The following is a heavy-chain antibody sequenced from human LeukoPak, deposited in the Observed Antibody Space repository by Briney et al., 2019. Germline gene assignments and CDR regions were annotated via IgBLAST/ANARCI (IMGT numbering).Heavy chain of an antibody. V-gene: IGHV3-21*01. CDR1: GFTFSSYS. Sequence: GGSLRLSCAASGFTFSSYSMNWVRQAPGKGLEWVSSISSSSSYIYYADSVKGRFTISRDNAKNSLYLQMNSLRAEDTAVYYCARAPILRGAFDIWGQGTMVTVSS. J-gene: IGHJ3*02. CDR3: ARAPILRGAFDI. D-gene: IGHD3-10*01. CDR2: ISSSSSYI.